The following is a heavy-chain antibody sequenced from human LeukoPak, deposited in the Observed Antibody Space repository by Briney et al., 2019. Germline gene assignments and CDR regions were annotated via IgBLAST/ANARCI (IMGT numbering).Heavy chain of an antibody. Sequence: GSLKLSCAASGFTFSSYAMSWVRPAPGKGLEWVSAISGSGGSTYYADSVKGRFTIARDNSKNTLYLQMNSLRAEDTAVYYCANWYYYGSGSRYYFDYWGQGTLVTVSS. D-gene: IGHD3-10*01. CDR2: ISGSGGST. CDR3: ANWYYYGSGSRYYFDY. J-gene: IGHJ4*02. V-gene: IGHV3-23*01. CDR1: GFTFSSYA.